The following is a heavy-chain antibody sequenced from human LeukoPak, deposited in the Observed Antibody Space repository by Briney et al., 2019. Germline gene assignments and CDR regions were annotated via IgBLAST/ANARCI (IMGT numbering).Heavy chain of an antibody. V-gene: IGHV3-7*02. J-gene: IGHJ4*02. CDR2: IKQDGSEK. CDR3: VSTATFDY. CDR1: GFSFRSYW. Sequence: PGGSLRLSCAASGFSFRSYWMSWVRQAPGKGLEWVANIKQDGSEKYYVDSVKGRFTISRDNAKNSPYLQMNSLRAEDTAVYYCVSTATFDYWGQGSLVTVSS. D-gene: IGHD1-1*01.